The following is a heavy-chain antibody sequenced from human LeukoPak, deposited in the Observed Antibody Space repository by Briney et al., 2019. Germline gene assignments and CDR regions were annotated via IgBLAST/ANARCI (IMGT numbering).Heavy chain of an antibody. CDR1: GGSFSGYY. D-gene: IGHD2-15*01. CDR3: ASGYCSGSSCYGYWYFDL. J-gene: IGHJ2*01. CDR2: INHSGST. Sequence: SETLSLTCAVYGGSFSGYYWSWIRQPPGKGLEWIGEINHSGSTNYNPSLKSRVTISVDTSKNQFSLKQSSVTAADTAVYYCASGYCSGSSCYGYWYFDLWGRGTLVTVSS. V-gene: IGHV4-34*01.